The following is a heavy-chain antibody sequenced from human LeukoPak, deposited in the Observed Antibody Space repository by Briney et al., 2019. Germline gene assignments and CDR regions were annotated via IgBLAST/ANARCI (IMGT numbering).Heavy chain of an antibody. J-gene: IGHJ4*02. V-gene: IGHV3-30*18. Sequence: GESLRLSCAASGFTFRNFGMHWVRQAPGKGLEWVAVVSCDGKITHYADSVKGRFTIGRDNTQNTLYLQMTSLRGEDTALYYCAKEKDYCVSASCDYWGQGTQVTVSS. CDR3: AKEKDYCVSASCDY. CDR2: VSCDGKIT. D-gene: IGHD3-10*01. CDR1: GFTFRNFG.